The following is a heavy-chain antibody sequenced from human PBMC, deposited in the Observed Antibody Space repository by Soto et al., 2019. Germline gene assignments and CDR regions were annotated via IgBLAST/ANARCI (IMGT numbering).Heavy chain of an antibody. CDR2: ISFDGSNE. CDR1: GFIFSTYS. V-gene: IGHV3-30*18. D-gene: IGHD1-26*01. Sequence: VQLVESGGGVVQPGGSLRLSCAASGFIFSTYSMHWVRQVPGKGLEWVAHISFDGSNEHYADSVKGRFTVSRDNAKNTLSLQMNTLTAEDTAVYYCTKEYIVGTTWGYFESWGQGTLVTVSS. J-gene: IGHJ4*02. CDR3: TKEYIVGTTWGYFES.